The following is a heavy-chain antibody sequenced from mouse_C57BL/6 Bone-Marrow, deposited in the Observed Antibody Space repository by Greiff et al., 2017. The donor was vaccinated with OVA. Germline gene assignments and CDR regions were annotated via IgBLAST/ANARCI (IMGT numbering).Heavy chain of an antibody. CDR1: GFTFSDYY. Sequence: EVQVVESGGGLVQPGGSLKLSCAASGFTFSDYYMYWVRQTPEKRLEWVAYISNGGGSTYYPDTVKGRFTISRDNAKNTLYLQMSRLKSEDTAMYYGASLHYYGHWYFEVWGTGTTVTVSS. CDR3: ASLHYYGHWYFEV. CDR2: ISNGGGST. V-gene: IGHV5-12*01. J-gene: IGHJ1*03. D-gene: IGHD1-1*01.